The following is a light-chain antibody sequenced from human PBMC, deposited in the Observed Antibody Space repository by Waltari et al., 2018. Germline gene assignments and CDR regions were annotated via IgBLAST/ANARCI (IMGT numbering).Light chain of an antibody. V-gene: IGKV1-16*02. CDR3: QQYNSYPRT. CDR2: AAS. Sequence: DIQMTQSPSSLSASVGDRVTITCRASQDISNSLAWLQQKPGKAPKPLIYAASTLESGVPSKFSGSGSGTDFTLTSSSLQPEDFATYYCQQYNSYPRTFGQGTKVEIK. CDR1: QDISNS. J-gene: IGKJ1*01.